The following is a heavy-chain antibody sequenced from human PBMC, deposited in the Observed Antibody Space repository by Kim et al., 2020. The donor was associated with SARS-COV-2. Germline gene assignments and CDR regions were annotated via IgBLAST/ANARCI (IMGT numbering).Heavy chain of an antibody. CDR3: AKGGGWYGGNSGFGY. CDR1: GFTFSSYA. CDR2: ISGSGGST. D-gene: IGHD2-21*02. Sequence: GGSLRLSCAASGFTFSSYAMSWVRQAPGKGLEWVSAISGSGGSTYYADSVKGRFTISRDNSKNTLYLQMNSLRAEDTAVYYCAKGGGWYGGNSGFGYWGQGTLVTVSS. J-gene: IGHJ4*02. V-gene: IGHV3-23*01.